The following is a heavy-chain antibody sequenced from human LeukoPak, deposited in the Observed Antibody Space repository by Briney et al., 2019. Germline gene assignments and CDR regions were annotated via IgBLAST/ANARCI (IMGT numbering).Heavy chain of an antibody. Sequence: PGGSLRLSCAASGFTFPNAWMSWLRQAPGKGLEWVGHIKSRTDGGTTDYAAPVKGRFTISRDDSENTPYLQMNSLKTEDTAVYYCATPGRIPEAANWFDPWGQGTLVTVSS. J-gene: IGHJ5*02. D-gene: IGHD6-13*01. CDR1: GFTFPNAW. V-gene: IGHV3-15*01. CDR3: ATPGRIPEAANWFDP. CDR2: IKSRTDGGTT.